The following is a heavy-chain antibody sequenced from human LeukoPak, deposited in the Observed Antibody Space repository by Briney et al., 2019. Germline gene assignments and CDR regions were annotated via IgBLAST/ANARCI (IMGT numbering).Heavy chain of an antibody. Sequence: GASVKVSCKASGYTYTNDGISWVRQAPGQGLEWMGWIDTYSGKTNYAQKFQGRVTMTSDTSTSTAYMELRSLRSDDTAVYYCARDRGIAEADSFDPWGQGTLVTVSS. V-gene: IGHV1-18*01. CDR3: ARDRGIAEADSFDP. CDR2: IDTYSGKT. D-gene: IGHD6-13*01. CDR1: GYTYTNDG. J-gene: IGHJ5*02.